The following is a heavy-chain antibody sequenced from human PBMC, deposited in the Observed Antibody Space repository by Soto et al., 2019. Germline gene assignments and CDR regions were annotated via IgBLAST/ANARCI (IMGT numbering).Heavy chain of an antibody. CDR3: ARDGGYSYGYDPNSGSNWFDP. D-gene: IGHD5-18*01. CDR2: ISSSSSTI. J-gene: IGHJ5*02. CDR1: GFTFSSYS. V-gene: IGHV3-48*02. Sequence: WGSLRLSCAASGFTFSSYSMNWVRQAQGKGLEWVSYISSSSSTIYYADSVKGRFTISRDNAKNSLYLQMNSLRDEDTAVYYCARDGGYSYGYDPNSGSNWFDPWGQGTLVTVSS.